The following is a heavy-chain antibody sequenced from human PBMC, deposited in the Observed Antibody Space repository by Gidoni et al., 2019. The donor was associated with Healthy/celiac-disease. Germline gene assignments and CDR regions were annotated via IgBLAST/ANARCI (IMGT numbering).Heavy chain of an antibody. J-gene: IGHJ6*02. CDR2: IWYDGSNK. V-gene: IGHV3-33*01. Sequence: QVQLVESAGGVVQPGRSLRLSCAASGVTCSSYGRHRVRQAPGKGLAWVEFIWYDGSNKYYADSVKGRFTISRDNSKNTLYLQMNILRAEDTAVYYCARTNYYDSSGYPSYYYYGMDVCGQGTTVTVSS. CDR1: GVTCSSYG. D-gene: IGHD3-22*01. CDR3: ARTNYYDSSGYPSYYYYGMDV.